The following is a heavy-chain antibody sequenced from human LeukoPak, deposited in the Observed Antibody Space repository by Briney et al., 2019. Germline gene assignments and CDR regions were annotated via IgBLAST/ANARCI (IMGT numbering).Heavy chain of an antibody. D-gene: IGHD4-11*01. CDR1: GASISIGVYY. CDR3: ARGPYRNSFDY. CDR2: IYYSGST. J-gene: IGHJ4*02. V-gene: IGHV4-31*03. Sequence: PSETLSLTCTVSGASISIGVYYWSWIRQHPGKGLEWIGYIYYSGSTYYNPSLKSRVTMSVDTSKNQFSLKLSSVTAADTAVYYCARGPYRNSFDYWGQGTLVTVSS.